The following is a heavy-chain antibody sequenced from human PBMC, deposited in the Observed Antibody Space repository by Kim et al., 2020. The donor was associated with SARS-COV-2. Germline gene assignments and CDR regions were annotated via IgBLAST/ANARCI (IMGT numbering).Heavy chain of an antibody. Sequence: GGSLRLSCAASGFTFSSYDMHWVRQATGKGLEWVSAIGTAGDTYYPGSVKGRFTISRENAKNSLYLQMNSLRAGDTAVYYCARERRSMVHPYYYGMDVWGQEATVTVSS. J-gene: IGHJ6*02. CDR1: GFTFSSYD. V-gene: IGHV3-13*01. CDR2: IGTAGDT. CDR3: ARERRSMVHPYYYGMDV. D-gene: IGHD3-10*01.